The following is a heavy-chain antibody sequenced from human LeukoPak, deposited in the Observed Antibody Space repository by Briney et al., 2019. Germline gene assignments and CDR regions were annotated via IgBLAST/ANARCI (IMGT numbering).Heavy chain of an antibody. V-gene: IGHV3-7*01. CDR3: ARRRCSSLSCFFDY. CDR2: IKQDGSEK. D-gene: IGHD2-2*01. Sequence: QPGGSLRLSCAASGFTFSNYWMTWVRQAPGKGLEWVANIKQDGSEKYYVDSVKGRFTISRDIAKNSLFLQMNSLRAEDTAVYYCARRRCSSLSCFFDYWGQGTLVTVSS. J-gene: IGHJ4*02. CDR1: GFTFSNYW.